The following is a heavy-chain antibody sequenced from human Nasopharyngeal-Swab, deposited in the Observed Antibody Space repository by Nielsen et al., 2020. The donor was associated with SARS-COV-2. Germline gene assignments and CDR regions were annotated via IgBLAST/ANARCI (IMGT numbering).Heavy chain of an antibody. CDR1: GFTFSSYA. CDR3: AREGGNWFDP. V-gene: IGHV3-30*04. CDR2: ISYDGSNK. Sequence: GESLKISCAASGFTFSSYAMHWVRQAPGKGLVWVAVISYDGSNKYYADSVKGRFTISRDNSKNTLYLQMNSLRAEDTAVYYCAREGGNWFDPWGQGTLVTVSS. J-gene: IGHJ5*02. D-gene: IGHD3-16*01.